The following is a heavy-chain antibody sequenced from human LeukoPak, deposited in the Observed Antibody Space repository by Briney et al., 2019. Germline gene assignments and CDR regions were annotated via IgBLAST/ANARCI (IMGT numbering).Heavy chain of an antibody. CDR3: ARDLEDSSGYLEYYFDC. CDR2: IYYSGST. Sequence: SETLSLTCTVSGGSISSYYWSWIRQPPGKGLEWIGYIYYSGSTNYNPSLKSRVTISVDTSKNQFSLKLSSVTAADTAVYYCARDLEDSSGYLEYYFDCWGQGRLVSVSS. CDR1: GGSISSYY. D-gene: IGHD3-22*01. J-gene: IGHJ4*01. V-gene: IGHV4-59*01.